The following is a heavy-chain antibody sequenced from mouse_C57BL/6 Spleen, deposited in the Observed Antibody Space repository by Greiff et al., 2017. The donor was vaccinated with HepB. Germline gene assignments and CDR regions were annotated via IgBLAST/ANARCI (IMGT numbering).Heavy chain of an antibody. Sequence: EVQLVESGGGLVKPGGSLKLSCAASGFTFSSYAMSWVRQTPEKRLEWVATISDGGSYTYYPDNVKGRFTISRDNAKNNLYLQMSHLKSEDTAMYYCARDDQVATVDYFDYWGQGTTLTVSS. D-gene: IGHD1-1*01. V-gene: IGHV5-4*01. CDR1: GFTFSSYA. J-gene: IGHJ2*01. CDR2: ISDGGSYT. CDR3: ARDDQVATVDYFDY.